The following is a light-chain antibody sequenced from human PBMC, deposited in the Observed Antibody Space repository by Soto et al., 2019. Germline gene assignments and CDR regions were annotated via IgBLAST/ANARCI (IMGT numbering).Light chain of an antibody. V-gene: IGKV1-33*01. CDR3: QQYGNLPPD. J-gene: IGKJ4*01. CDR2: DAS. Sequence: DIQMTQSPSSLSASVGDRVTITCQAGQDISNYLNWYQQKPGKAPKLLIYDASNLETGVPSRFSGSGSGTDFTFTISSLQPEDIATYYCQQYGNLPPDFGGRTKADIK. CDR1: QDISNY.